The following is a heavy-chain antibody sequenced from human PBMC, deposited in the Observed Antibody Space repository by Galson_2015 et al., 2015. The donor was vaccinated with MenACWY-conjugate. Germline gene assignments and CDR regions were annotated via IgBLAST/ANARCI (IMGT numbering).Heavy chain of an antibody. D-gene: IGHD2-15*01. J-gene: IGHJ4*02. Sequence: SVKVSCKASGYTSTTDSIHWVRQAPGQGLEWMGRINPSSGTTTYAQKFQGRVTMTRDTSYMELYSLRSEDTAVYYCARRNSSGGRGDFDYWGQGTLVTVSS. V-gene: IGHV1-46*01. CDR3: ARRNSSGGRGDFDY. CDR1: GYTSTTDS. CDR2: INPSSGTT.